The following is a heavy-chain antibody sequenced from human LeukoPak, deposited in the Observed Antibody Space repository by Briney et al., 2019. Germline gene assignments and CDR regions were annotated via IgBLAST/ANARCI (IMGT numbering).Heavy chain of an antibody. CDR2: FDPEDGET. Sequence: ASVKVSCKASGYTLTELSMHWVRQAPGKGLEWMGGFDPEDGETIYAQKFQGRVTMTEDTSTDTAYMELSSLRSEDTAVYYCSTDRGTTGTTTYNWFDPWGQGTLVTVSS. D-gene: IGHD1-1*01. CDR1: GYTLTELS. V-gene: IGHV1-24*01. CDR3: STDRGTTGTTTYNWFDP. J-gene: IGHJ5*02.